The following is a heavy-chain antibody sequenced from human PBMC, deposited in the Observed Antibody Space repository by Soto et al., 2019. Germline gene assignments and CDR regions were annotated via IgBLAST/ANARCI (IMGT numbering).Heavy chain of an antibody. J-gene: IGHJ3*01. V-gene: IGHV4-34*01. D-gene: IGHD3-3*01. CDR1: GGSFRGYY. Sequence: SETLSLTCAVYGGSFRGYYWGWFRQPPGKGLEWIGEVKHSGNINYNPSLKTRLTVSVDTSKNQFSLNLSSMPGEGTAMYYCARVGQLDFSSGYANSFDVWGQGTMGTVSS. CDR3: ARVGQLDFSSGYANSFDV. CDR2: VKHSGNI.